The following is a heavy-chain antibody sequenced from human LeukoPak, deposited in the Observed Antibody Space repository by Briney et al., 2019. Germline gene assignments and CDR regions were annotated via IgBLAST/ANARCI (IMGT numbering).Heavy chain of an antibody. J-gene: IGHJ4*02. CDR1: GFNFNGYT. V-gene: IGHV3-21*01. D-gene: IGHD4-17*01. CDR2: ITSTSNYI. Sequence: NAGGSLRLSCAASGFNFNGYTMSWVRQAPGKGLEWVSSITSTSNYIYYADSLRGRFTISGDNAKNSLYLRMNSLRAEDTAVYYCARDSHYDYGDYIFDYWGQGTLVTVSS. CDR3: ARDSHYDYGDYIFDY.